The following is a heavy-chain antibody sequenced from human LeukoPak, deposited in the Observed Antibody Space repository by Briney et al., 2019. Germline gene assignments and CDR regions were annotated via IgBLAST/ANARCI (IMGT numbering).Heavy chain of an antibody. CDR2: FDPEDGET. V-gene: IGHV1-24*01. CDR3: ATDRFGTGTFDY. CDR1: GYTLTELS. D-gene: IGHD3-16*01. Sequence: GASVKVSCKVSGYTLTELSMHWVRQAPGKWLEWMGGFDPEDGETIYAQKFQGRVTMTEDTSTDTAYMELSSLRSEDTAVYYCATDRFGTGTFDYWGQGTLVTVSS. J-gene: IGHJ4*02.